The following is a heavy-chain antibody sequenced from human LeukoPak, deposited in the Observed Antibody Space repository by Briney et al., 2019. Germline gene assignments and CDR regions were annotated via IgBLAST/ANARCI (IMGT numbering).Heavy chain of an antibody. CDR2: ISYDGSNK. D-gene: IGHD2-2*01. CDR1: GFTFSNYA. V-gene: IGHV3-30*04. CDR3: ARGPAYCSSTSCYADY. Sequence: PGGSLRLSCAASGFTFSNYAMHWVRQAPGKGLEWVAVISYDGSNKYYADSVKGRFTISRDNSKNTLYLQMNSLRAEDTAVYYCARGPAYCSSTSCYADYWGQGTLVTVSS. J-gene: IGHJ4*02.